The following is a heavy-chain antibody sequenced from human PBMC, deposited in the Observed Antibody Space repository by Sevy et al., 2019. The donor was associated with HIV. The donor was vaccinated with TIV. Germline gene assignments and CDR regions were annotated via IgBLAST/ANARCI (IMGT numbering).Heavy chain of an antibody. CDR3: ARDSPGYGGYYH. CDR2: IKEDGSAK. Sequence: GGSLRLSCAASGFTFTTYWMTWVRQAPGQGLEWVANIKEDGSAKYYVDSVKGRFTISRDNAKNSLYLQVNSLRAEDTALYYCARDSPGYGGYYHWGQGTLVTISS. J-gene: IGHJ5*02. CDR1: GFTFTTYW. D-gene: IGHD5-12*01. V-gene: IGHV3-7*01.